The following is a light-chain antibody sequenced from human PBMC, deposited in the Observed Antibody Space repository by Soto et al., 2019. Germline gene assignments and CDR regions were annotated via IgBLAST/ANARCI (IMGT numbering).Light chain of an antibody. CDR2: LNSDGSH. V-gene: IGLV4-69*01. CDR1: SGHSSYA. CDR3: QTWGTGINWV. J-gene: IGLJ3*02. Sequence: QPVLTQSPSASASLGASVKLTCTLSSGHSSYAIAWHQQQPEKGPRYLMKLNSDGSHSKGDGIPDRFSGSSSGAERYLTISCLQSEDEADYYCQTWGTGINWVFGGGTKLTVL.